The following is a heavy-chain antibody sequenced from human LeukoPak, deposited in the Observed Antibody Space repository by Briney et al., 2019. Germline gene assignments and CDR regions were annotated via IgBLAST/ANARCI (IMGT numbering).Heavy chain of an antibody. CDR3: ARHWVDSVVGVTTLDY. Sequence: HGESLQISCKGSGYSFTNYWIGWGRQVPGKGLEWMGIIYPGDSDTRYSPSFQGQVTISADKSISTAYLQWSSLKASDTAMYYCARHWVDSVVGVTTLDYWGQGTLVTVSS. V-gene: IGHV5-51*01. CDR1: GYSFTNYW. CDR2: IYPGDSDT. D-gene: IGHD1-26*01. J-gene: IGHJ4*01.